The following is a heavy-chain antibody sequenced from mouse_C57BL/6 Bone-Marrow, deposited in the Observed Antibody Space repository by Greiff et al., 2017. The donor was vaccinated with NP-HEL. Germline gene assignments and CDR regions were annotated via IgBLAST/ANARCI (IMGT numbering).Heavy chain of an antibody. V-gene: IGHV1-9*01. Sequence: VQLQQSGPDLMKPGASVKISCKATGYTFSTYWIEWVKQRPGHGLEWIGEILPGRGSIKHNEKFKGKATFTADTSSNTAYMQLSSLTSEDSAVYYCARRFRVFDYWGQGTTLTVSS. CDR3: ARRFRVFDY. D-gene: IGHD3-1*01. J-gene: IGHJ2*01. CDR1: GYTFSTYW. CDR2: ILPGRGSI.